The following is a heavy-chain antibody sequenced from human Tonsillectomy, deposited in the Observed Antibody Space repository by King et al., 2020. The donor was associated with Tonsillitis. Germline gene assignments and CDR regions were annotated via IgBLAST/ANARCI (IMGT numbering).Heavy chain of an antibody. D-gene: IGHD6-19*01. CDR1: EFTCSEYY. Sequence: QVQLVESGGGLVKTGGALRLSCAASEFTCSEYYMSGIRQAPGKGLEWSSYIVGSGGHLKDVDSVKGRFTISRDNVKNSLYLQMNSLRAEDTAIYYCVRTYSSGWYGGGWGQGTLVTVSS. CDR2: IVGSGGHL. J-gene: IGHJ4*02. V-gene: IGHV3-11*05. CDR3: VRTYSSGWYGGG.